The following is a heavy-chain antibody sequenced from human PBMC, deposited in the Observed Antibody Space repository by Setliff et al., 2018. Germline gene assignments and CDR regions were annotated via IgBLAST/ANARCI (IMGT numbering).Heavy chain of an antibody. V-gene: IGHV7-4-1*02. CDR2: INTNTGNP. CDR3: ARADHLVTTTFDY. CDR1: GGTFSSYA. Sequence: ASVKVSCKASGGTFSSYAISWVRQAPGQGLEWMGWINTNTGNPTYAQGFTGRFVFSLDTSVSTAYLQISSLKAEDTAVYYCARADHLVTTTFDYWGQGTLVTVSS. J-gene: IGHJ4*01. D-gene: IGHD4-17*01.